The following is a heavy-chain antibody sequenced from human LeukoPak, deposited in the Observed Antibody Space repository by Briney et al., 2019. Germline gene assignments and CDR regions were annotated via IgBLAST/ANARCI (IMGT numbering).Heavy chain of an antibody. D-gene: IGHD2-2*01. Sequence: SESMSLTCTVPGGSISSNYTSWVRQPPGKGLGWVGYIYSGGSTNYNRSFRGRLTISVDTSKNQLSLKLTAVTAADTALNYFGRTDEVFCSRTGCPDAFEIWGEGTMVTVSS. CDR3: GRTDEVFCSRTGCPDAFEI. J-gene: IGHJ3*02. V-gene: IGHV4-59*01. CDR2: IYSGGST. CDR1: GGSISSNY.